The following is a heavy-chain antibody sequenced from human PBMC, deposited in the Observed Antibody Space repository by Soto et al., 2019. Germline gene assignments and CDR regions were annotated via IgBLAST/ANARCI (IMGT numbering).Heavy chain of an antibody. CDR3: ARVRVGCTNGVRYSGFDP. V-gene: IGHV3-7*05. CDR1: AFTFRNYW. CDR2: IKQDGSEK. J-gene: IGHJ5*02. D-gene: IGHD2-8*01. Sequence: GGSLRLSCAASAFTFRNYWMSWVRQAPGKGLEWVANIKQDGSEKYYVDSVKGRFTISRDNAKSSLYLQINSLRAEDTAVYYCARVRVGCTNGVRYSGFDPWGQGTLVIVSS.